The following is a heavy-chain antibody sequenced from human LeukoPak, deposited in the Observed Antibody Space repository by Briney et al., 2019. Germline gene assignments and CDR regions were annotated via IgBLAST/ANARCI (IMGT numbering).Heavy chain of an antibody. V-gene: IGHV3-23*01. CDR1: GFTFSSYA. Sequence: GGSLRISCAASGFTFSSYAMSWVRQAPGKGLEWVSAISGSGGSTYYADSVKGGFTISRDNSKNTLYLQMDSLRTQDTSTYYCAKRDYYEISDFSPLFDYWGQGTLVTVFS. CDR3: AKRDYYEISDFSPLFDY. J-gene: IGHJ4*02. D-gene: IGHD3-22*01. CDR2: ISGSGGST.